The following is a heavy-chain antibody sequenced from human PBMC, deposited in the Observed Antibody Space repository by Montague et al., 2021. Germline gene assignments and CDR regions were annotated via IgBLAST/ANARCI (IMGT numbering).Heavy chain of an antibody. V-gene: IGHV4-59*12. D-gene: IGHD6-19*01. CDR2: VSHTGST. J-gene: IGHJ4*02. CDR3: TRGGVAVTGLDY. CDR1: GDSLNSNL. Sequence: SETLSLTCAVSGDSLNSNLWNWVRQPPGRGLEWIGHVSHTGSTSXNPSLKSRVTMSVDTSENHVSLRLSSVTAADTAVYYCTRGGVAVTGLDYWGQGALVTVSS.